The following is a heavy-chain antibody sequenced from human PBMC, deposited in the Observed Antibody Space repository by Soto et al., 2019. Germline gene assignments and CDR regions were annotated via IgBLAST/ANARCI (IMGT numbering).Heavy chain of an antibody. Sequence: ASLKFSCKSSGYTFTSYGIICVRQAPGQGLEWMGWISAYNGNTKYAQKFQGRVTMTTDTSTSTAYMELRSLRSDDTAVYYCAREILSPDFYFHGMDVWGQGTTVNVSS. V-gene: IGHV1-18*01. CDR3: AREILSPDFYFHGMDV. J-gene: IGHJ6*02. CDR1: GYTFTSYG. CDR2: ISAYNGNT. D-gene: IGHD2-15*01.